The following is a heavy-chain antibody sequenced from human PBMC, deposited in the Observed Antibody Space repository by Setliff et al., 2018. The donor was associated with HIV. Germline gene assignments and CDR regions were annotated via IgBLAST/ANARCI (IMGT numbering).Heavy chain of an antibody. CDR2: ISAYNGNT. CDR3: AKGPPDIPDFWSGYVAPEGINWFDP. V-gene: IGHV1-18*01. CDR1: GYTFTNYA. J-gene: IGHJ5*02. D-gene: IGHD3-3*01. Sequence: ASVKVSCKASGYTFTNYAFAWVRQAPGQGLEWMGWISAYNGNTNYADKLQGRVTLTTDTSTTTVYMELRSLRSDDTAVYYCAKGPPDIPDFWSGYVAPEGINWFDPWGQGTLVTSPQ.